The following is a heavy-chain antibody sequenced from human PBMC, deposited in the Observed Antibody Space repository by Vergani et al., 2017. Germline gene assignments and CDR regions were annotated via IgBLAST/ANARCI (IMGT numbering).Heavy chain of an antibody. J-gene: IGHJ4*02. CDR1: GFTFDDYA. V-gene: IGHV3-9*01. CDR2: ISWNSGSI. D-gene: IGHD6-6*01. CDR3: ARVGYSSSIFDY. Sequence: EVQLVESGGGLVQPGRSLRLSCAASGFTFDDYAMHWVRQAPGKGLEWVSGISWNSGSIGYADSVKGRFTISRDNAKNSLYLQMNSLRAEDTAVYYCARVGYSSSIFDYWGQGTLVTVSS.